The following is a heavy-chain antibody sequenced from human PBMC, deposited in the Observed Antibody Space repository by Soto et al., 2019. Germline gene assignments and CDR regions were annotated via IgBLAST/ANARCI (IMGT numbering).Heavy chain of an antibody. CDR1: GFTFSSYA. CDR3: ARDLGYSSRAGGGFDY. V-gene: IGHV3-30-3*01. CDR2: ISYDGSNK. D-gene: IGHD6-13*01. J-gene: IGHJ4*02. Sequence: GGSLRLSCAAYGFTFSSYAMHWVRQAPGKGLEWVAVISYDGSNKYYADSVKGRFTISRDNSKNTLYLQMNSLRAEDTAVYYCARDLGYSSRAGGGFDYWGQGTLVTVSS.